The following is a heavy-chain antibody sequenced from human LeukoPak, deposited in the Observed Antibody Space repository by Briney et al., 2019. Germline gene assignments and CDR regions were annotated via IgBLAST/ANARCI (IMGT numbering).Heavy chain of an antibody. D-gene: IGHD1-26*01. CDR3: ARYSVGASHYFDY. CDR2: ISYSSTYT. J-gene: IGHJ4*02. V-gene: IGHV3-11*03. Sequence: PGGSLRLSCAASGFSFSDYYMTWIRQAPGKALEWVSYISYSSTYTNYADSVKGRFTISRDNAKNSLDLQVNSLRAEDTAVYFCARYSVGASHYFDYWGQGTLVTVSS. CDR1: GFSFSDYY.